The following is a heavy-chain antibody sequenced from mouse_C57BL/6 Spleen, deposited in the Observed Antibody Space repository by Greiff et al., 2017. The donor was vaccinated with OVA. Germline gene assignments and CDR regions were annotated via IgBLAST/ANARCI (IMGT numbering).Heavy chain of an antibody. CDR1: GYTFTDYE. CDR2: IDPETGGT. V-gene: IGHV1-15*01. CDR3: TRRTVVAPLDV. D-gene: IGHD1-1*01. J-gene: IGHJ1*03. Sequence: QVHVKQSGAELVRPGASVTLSCKASGYTFTDYEMHWVKQTPVHGLEWIGAIDPETGGTAYNQKFKGKAILTADKSSSTAYMELRSLTSEDSAVYYCTRRTVVAPLDVWGTGTTVTVSS.